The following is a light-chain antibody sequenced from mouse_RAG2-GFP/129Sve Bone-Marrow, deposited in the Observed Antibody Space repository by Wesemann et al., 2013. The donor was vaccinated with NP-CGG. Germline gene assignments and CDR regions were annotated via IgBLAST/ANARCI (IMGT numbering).Light chain of an antibody. CDR3: QHHYGTPPT. CDR1: ENIYSN. Sequence: DIQMTQSPASLSVSVGETVTITCRASENIYSNLAWYQQKQGKSPQLLVYAATNLADGVPSRFSGSGSGTQYSLKINSLQSEDFGSYYCQHHYGTPPTFGSGTKLEIK. V-gene: IGKV12-46*01. J-gene: IGKJ4*01. CDR2: AAT.